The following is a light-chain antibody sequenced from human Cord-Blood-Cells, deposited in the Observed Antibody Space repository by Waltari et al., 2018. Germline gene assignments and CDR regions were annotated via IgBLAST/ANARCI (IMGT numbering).Light chain of an antibody. J-gene: IGKJ1*01. CDR2: CES. CDR3: QQYYSTPPT. Sequence: EIVMTQSPDYLAVSLGERAPINCKSRPSVLYSSHNKNYLAWYQQKPGQPPKLLIYCESTRESGVPDRFSGSGSGADFTLTISSLQAEDVAVYYCQQYYSTPPTFGQGTKVEIK. CDR1: PSVLYSSHNKNY. V-gene: IGKV4-1*01.